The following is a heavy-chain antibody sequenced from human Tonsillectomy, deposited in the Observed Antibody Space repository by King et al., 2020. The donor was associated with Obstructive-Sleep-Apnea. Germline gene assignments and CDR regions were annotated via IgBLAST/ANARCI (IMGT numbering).Heavy chain of an antibody. CDR2: IYYSGST. J-gene: IGHJ6*02. Sequence: PLQESGPGLVKPSQTLSLTCTVSGGSISSGGYYWSWIRQHPGKGLEWIGYIYYSGSTYYNPSLKSRVTISVDTSKNQFSLKLSSVTAADTAVYYCARDSSSNYYYGMDVWGQGTTVTVSS. CDR1: GGSISSGGYY. D-gene: IGHD6-6*01. CDR3: ARDSSSNYYYGMDV. V-gene: IGHV4-31*03.